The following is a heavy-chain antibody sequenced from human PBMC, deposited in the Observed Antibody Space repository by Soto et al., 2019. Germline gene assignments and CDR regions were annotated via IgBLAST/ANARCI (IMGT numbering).Heavy chain of an antibody. D-gene: IGHD5-12*01. CDR2: MNPNSGNT. CDR3: ARDKVGMVDY. CDR1: GYTFTSYD. Sequence: QVQLVQSGAEVKKPGASVKVSCKASGYTFTSYDINWVRQAPGQGLEWMGWMNPNSGNTGYAQKLQGRVTMTRNTSLRTASLELSSLRSEDTAVYYCARDKVGMVDYWGQGTLVTVSS. J-gene: IGHJ4*02. V-gene: IGHV1-8*01.